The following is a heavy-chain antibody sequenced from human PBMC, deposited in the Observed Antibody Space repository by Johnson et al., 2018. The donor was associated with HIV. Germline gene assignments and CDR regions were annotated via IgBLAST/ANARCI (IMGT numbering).Heavy chain of an antibody. CDR1: GFTFSSYG. D-gene: IGHD3-10*01. V-gene: IGHV3-30*03. J-gene: IGHJ3*01. CDR3: ARAEIYEGRIGDFAFDV. Sequence: QMQLVESGGGVVQPGRSPRLSCAASGFTFSSYGMHWVRQAPGKGLEWVAVIYDDGSNRYYADSVKGRFTISRDNSKNTLYLQMNSLSAEDTAVYYCARAEIYEGRIGDFAFDVWGRGTMVTVSS. CDR2: IYDDGSNR.